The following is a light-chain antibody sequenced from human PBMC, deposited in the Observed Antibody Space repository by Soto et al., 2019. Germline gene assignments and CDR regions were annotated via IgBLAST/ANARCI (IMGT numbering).Light chain of an antibody. Sequence: EVGLTQSPGALSLSPGERATLSCRASQSVSSNNLAWYQHKPGQAPRLLIYGASSRATGIPDRFSGSGSGTDFTLTISRLEPEDFAVYYCQHYGTSQTFGQGTKVDIK. J-gene: IGKJ1*01. CDR1: QSVSSNN. CDR3: QHYGTSQT. V-gene: IGKV3-20*01. CDR2: GAS.